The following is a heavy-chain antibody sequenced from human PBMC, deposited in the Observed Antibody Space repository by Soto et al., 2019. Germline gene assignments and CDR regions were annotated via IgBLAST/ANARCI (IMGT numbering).Heavy chain of an antibody. D-gene: IGHD2-15*01. V-gene: IGHV1-2*04. CDR3: ARGRIVVVVAAPDAFDI. Sequence: QVQLVQSGAEVKKPGASVKVSCKASGYTFTGYYMHWVRQAPGQGLEWMGWINPNSGGTNYAQKFQGWVTMTRDTSISTAYMELSRLRSDDTAVYYCARGRIVVVVAAPDAFDIWGQGTMVTVSS. CDR2: INPNSGGT. CDR1: GYTFTGYY. J-gene: IGHJ3*02.